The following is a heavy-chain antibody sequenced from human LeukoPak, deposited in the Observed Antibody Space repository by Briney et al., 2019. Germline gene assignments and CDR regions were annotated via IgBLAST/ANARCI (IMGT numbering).Heavy chain of an antibody. CDR2: ISSSSSYI. D-gene: IGHD6-19*01. CDR1: GFTFSSYS. Sequence: KPGGSLRLSCAASGFTFSSYSMNWVRQAPEKGLEWVSSISSSSSYIYYADSVKGRFTISRDNAKNSLYLQMNSLRAEDTAVYYCARDPIDRPNSSGQQYFDYWGQGTLVTVSS. CDR3: ARDPIDRPNSSGQQYFDY. J-gene: IGHJ4*02. V-gene: IGHV3-21*01.